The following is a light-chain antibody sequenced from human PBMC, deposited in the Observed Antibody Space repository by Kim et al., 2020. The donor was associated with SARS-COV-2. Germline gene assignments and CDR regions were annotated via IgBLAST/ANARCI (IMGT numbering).Light chain of an antibody. CDR1: SSDVGGYNF. CDR2: DVS. J-gene: IGLJ3*02. Sequence: QSALTQPASVSGSPGQSITISCTGTSSDVGGYNFVSWYQQHPGKAPKLMIYDVSIRPSGVSSRFSGSKSGNTASLTISGLQSEDEADYYCKSYTSSRTWVFGGGTKLTVL. V-gene: IGLV2-14*01. CDR3: KSYTSSRTWV.